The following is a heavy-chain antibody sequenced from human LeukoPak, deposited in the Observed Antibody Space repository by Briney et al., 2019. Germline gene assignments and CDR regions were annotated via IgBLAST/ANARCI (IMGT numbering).Heavy chain of an antibody. CDR1: GFTFSSYG. CDR3: AKDHSIAVAGSDY. Sequence: GGSLRLSCAASGFTFSSYGMHWVRQAPGKGLEWVAFIRYDGSNKYYADSVKGRFTISRDNSKNTLYLQMNSLRAEDTAVYYCAKDHSIAVAGSDYWGQGTLVTVSS. V-gene: IGHV3-30*02. D-gene: IGHD6-19*01. J-gene: IGHJ4*02. CDR2: IRYDGSNK.